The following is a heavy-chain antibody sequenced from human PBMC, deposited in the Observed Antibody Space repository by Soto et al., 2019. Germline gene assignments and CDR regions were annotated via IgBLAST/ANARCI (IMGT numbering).Heavy chain of an antibody. D-gene: IGHD5-12*01. V-gene: IGHV1-2*04. CDR1: GYTFTGYY. CDR3: ARDTGTVVATPNYYMEV. Sequence: QVQLVQSGAEVKKPGASVKVSCKASGYTFTGYYMHWVRQAPGQGLEWMGWINPNSGGTNYAQKFQGWVTMTRDTSISTAYMELSRLRSDDTAVYYCARDTGTVVATPNYYMEVWGKGTTVTVSS. CDR2: INPNSGGT. J-gene: IGHJ6*03.